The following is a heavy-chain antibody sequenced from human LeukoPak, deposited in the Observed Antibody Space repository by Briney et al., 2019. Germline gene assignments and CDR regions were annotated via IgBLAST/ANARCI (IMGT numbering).Heavy chain of an antibody. D-gene: IGHD6-6*01. Sequence: GGSLRLSCAASGFTFSSYSMHWVRQAPGKGLEWVSYISSSSSTIYYADSVKGRFTISRDNAKNSLYLQMNSLRAEDTAVYYCARERYRDSSSDFDYWGQGTLVTVSS. J-gene: IGHJ4*02. CDR3: ARERYRDSSSDFDY. CDR2: ISSSSSTI. V-gene: IGHV3-48*01. CDR1: GFTFSSYS.